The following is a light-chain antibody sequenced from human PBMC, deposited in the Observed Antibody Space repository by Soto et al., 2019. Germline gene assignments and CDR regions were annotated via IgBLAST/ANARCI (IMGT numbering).Light chain of an antibody. J-gene: IGKJ2*01. CDR2: DAS. V-gene: IGKV3-11*01. CDR3: QQRSNWPPEYT. Sequence: EIVLTQSPATLSLSPGERATLSCRASQSVSSYLAWYQQKPGQAPRLLIYDASNRATGIPARFSGSGSGTDFTLTISILEPEDFAVYYCQQRSNWPPEYTFGQGTKLEIK. CDR1: QSVSSY.